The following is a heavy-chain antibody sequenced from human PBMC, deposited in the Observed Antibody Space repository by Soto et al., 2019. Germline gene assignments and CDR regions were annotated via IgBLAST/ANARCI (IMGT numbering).Heavy chain of an antibody. CDR3: ASTDYYDSSGYSY. J-gene: IGHJ4*02. CDR2: IYHSGST. CDR1: GGSISSGGHS. Sequence: SETLSLTCAVSGGSISSGGHSWSWIRQPPGKGLEWIGYIYHSGSTYYNPSLKSRVTISVDRSKNQFSLKLSSVTAADTAVYYCASTDYYDSSGYSYWGQGTLVTVSS. V-gene: IGHV4-30-2*01. D-gene: IGHD3-22*01.